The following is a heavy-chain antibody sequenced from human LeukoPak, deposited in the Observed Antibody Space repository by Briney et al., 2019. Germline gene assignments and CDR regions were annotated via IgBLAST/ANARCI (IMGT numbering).Heavy chain of an antibody. Sequence: SETLSLTCTVSGGSISNYYWSWIRQPPGKGLEWIGYIYYSGSTNYNPSLKSRVTISVDTSKNQFSLKLSSVTAADTAVYYCARDPPGITIFGVVTSGYFDYWGQGTLVTVSS. CDR1: GGSISNYY. V-gene: IGHV4-59*01. D-gene: IGHD3-3*01. CDR3: ARDPPGITIFGVVTSGYFDY. CDR2: IYYSGST. J-gene: IGHJ4*02.